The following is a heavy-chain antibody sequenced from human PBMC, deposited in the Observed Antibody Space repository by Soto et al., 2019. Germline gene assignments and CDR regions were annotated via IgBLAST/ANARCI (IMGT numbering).Heavy chain of an antibody. CDR2: IDPSDSYT. Sequence: ESLKISCKGSGYSFTSYWISWVRQMPGKGLEWMGRIDPSDSYTNYSPSFQGHVTISADKSISTAYLQWSSLKASDTAMYYCARLDYGDPSAYYYYYGMDVWGQGTTVTVSS. J-gene: IGHJ6*02. D-gene: IGHD4-17*01. CDR3: ARLDYGDPSAYYYYYGMDV. V-gene: IGHV5-10-1*01. CDR1: GYSFTSYW.